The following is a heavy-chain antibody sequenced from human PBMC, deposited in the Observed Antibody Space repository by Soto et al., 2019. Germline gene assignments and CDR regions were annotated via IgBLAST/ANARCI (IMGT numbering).Heavy chain of an antibody. CDR1: GFTFSSYS. Sequence: GGSLRLSCAASGFTFSSYSMNWVRQAPGKGLEWVSSISSSSSYIYYADSVKGRFTISRDNAKNSLYLQMNSLRAEDTAMYYCSRVDYYDSSGYYYRHFDYWGQGXLVTVYS. D-gene: IGHD3-22*01. J-gene: IGHJ4*02. CDR3: SRVDYYDSSGYYYRHFDY. CDR2: ISSSSSYI. V-gene: IGHV3-21*01.